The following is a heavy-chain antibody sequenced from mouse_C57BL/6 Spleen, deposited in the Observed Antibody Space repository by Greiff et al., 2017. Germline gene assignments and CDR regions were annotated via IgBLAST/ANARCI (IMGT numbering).Heavy chain of an antibody. CDR3: AKDYYGSSYPYWYFDV. CDR1: GFNIKDYY. D-gene: IGHD1-1*01. Sequence: ELKLMESGAELVKPGASVKLSCTASGFNIKDYYMHWVKQRTEQGLEWIGRIDPEDGETKYAPKFQGKATITADTSSNTAYLQLSSLTSEDTAVYYCAKDYYGSSYPYWYFDVWGTGTTVTVSS. V-gene: IGHV14-2*01. J-gene: IGHJ1*03. CDR2: IDPEDGET.